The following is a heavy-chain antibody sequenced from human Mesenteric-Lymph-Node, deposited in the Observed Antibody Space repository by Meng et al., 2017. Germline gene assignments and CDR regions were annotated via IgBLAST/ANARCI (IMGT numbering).Heavy chain of an antibody. CDR3: ARGLYYYDSSGYYNYYYYGMDV. D-gene: IGHD3-22*01. Sequence: ASVKVSCKASGYTFTSYAMHWVRQAPGQRLEWMGWINAGNGNTKYSQKFQGRVTITRDTSASTAYMELSSLRSEDTAVYYCARGLYYYDSSGYYNYYYYGMDVWGQGTTVTVSS. CDR1: GYTFTSYA. CDR2: INAGNGNT. J-gene: IGHJ6*02. V-gene: IGHV1-3*01.